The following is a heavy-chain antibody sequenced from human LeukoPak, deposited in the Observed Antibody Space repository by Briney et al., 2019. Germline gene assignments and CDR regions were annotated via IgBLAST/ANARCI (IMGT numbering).Heavy chain of an antibody. CDR3: ASIAVAGTRESYYYYGMDV. J-gene: IGHJ6*02. CDR1: GGSISSYY. Sequence: SETLSLTCTVSGGSISSYYWSWIRQPPGKGLEWIGYIYYSGSTNYNPSLKSRVTISVDTSKNQFSLKLSSVTAADAAVYYCASIAVAGTRESYYYYGMDVWGQGTTVTVSS. CDR2: IYYSGST. D-gene: IGHD6-19*01. V-gene: IGHV4-59*08.